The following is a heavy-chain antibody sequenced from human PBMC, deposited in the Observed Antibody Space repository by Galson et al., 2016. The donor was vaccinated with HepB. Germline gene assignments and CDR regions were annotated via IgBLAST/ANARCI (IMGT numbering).Heavy chain of an antibody. Sequence: SLRLSCAASGFIFGTQSMNWVRQAPGKGLEWVASISSIGHYIHYSDSLEGRFTISRDNAKNSLFLEMISLRPEDTAVYFCARGKGGSTMASHWFDPWGLGTLVTVSS. CDR1: GFIFGTQS. D-gene: IGHD4/OR15-4a*01. V-gene: IGHV3-21*01. J-gene: IGHJ5*02. CDR3: ARGKGGSTMASHWFDP. CDR2: ISSIGHYI.